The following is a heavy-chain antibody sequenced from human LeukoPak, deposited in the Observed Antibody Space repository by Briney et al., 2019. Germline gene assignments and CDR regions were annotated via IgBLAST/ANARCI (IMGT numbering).Heavy chain of an antibody. CDR1: GGSISGSSYQ. Sequence: SETLSLTCTVSGGSISGSSYQWGWIRQPPGKGLEWIGSIYYSGSTYNNPSLKSRVTISEDTSKNQFSLKLSSVTAADTAVYYCARRRQQLVDSWGQGTLVTVSS. D-gene: IGHD6-13*01. J-gene: IGHJ4*02. CDR3: ARRRQQLVDS. CDR2: IYYSGST. V-gene: IGHV4-39*01.